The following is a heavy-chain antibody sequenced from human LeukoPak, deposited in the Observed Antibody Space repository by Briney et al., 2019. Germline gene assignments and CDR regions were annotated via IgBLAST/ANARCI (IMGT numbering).Heavy chain of an antibody. CDR2: INHSGST. D-gene: IGHD3-16*02. J-gene: IGHJ3*02. Sequence: SETLSLTCAVYGGSFSGYYWSWIRQPPGKGLEWIGEINHSGSTNYNPSLKSRVTISVDTSKNQFSLKLSSVTAADTAVYYCARDFGDYDYVWGSYRYAFDIWGQGTMVTVSS. CDR1: GGSFSGYY. V-gene: IGHV4-34*01. CDR3: ARDFGDYDYVWGSYRYAFDI.